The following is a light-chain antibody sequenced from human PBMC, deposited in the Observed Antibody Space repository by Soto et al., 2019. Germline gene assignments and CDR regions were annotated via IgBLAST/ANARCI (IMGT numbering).Light chain of an antibody. CDR1: QGISSY. V-gene: IGKV1-27*01. Sequence: DIQMTQSPPSLSASIGDRVIITCRASQGISSYLAWYQQKAGRVPKLLIYAASTLQSGVPSRFSGSGSETDFTLTISSLQPEDVATYYCQNYNSAPFAFGGGTNVEI. CDR3: QNYNSAPFA. CDR2: AAS. J-gene: IGKJ4*01.